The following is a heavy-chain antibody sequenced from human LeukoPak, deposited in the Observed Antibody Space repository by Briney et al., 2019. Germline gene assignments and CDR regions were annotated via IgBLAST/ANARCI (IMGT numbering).Heavy chain of an antibody. CDR3: ATLLGETYFFDF. V-gene: IGHV1-24*01. CDR2: FDPEDGET. Sequence: ASVKVSCKVSGTYXLNELSMDWVRQAPGKGLEWMGGFDPEDGETIYAQSFKGRVTVTEDTSTDTVYMDLSSLRSEDTAVYYCATLLGETYFFDFWGQGTLVTVSS. J-gene: IGHJ4*02. CDR1: GTYXLNELS. D-gene: IGHD1-26*01.